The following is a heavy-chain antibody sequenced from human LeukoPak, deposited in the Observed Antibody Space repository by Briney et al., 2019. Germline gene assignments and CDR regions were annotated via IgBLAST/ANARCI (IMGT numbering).Heavy chain of an antibody. CDR1: GYTFTSNG. V-gene: IGHV1-18*04. D-gene: IGHD6-6*01. CDR2: ISAYNGNT. Sequence: SEKLSRTASGYTFTSNGITLGRLGPAQGNGLEGWISAYNGNTNYAQKLQGRVTMTTDTSTSTAYMELRSLRSDDTAVYYCARAGQQLGLPNEFDPWGQGTLVTVSS. J-gene: IGHJ5*02. CDR3: ARAGQQLGLPNEFDP.